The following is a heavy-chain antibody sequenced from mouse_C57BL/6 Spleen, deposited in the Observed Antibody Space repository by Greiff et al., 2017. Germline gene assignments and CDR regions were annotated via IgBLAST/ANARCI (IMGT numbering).Heavy chain of an antibody. CDR1: GYTFTSYW. V-gene: IGHV1-53*01. J-gene: IGHJ1*03. CDR3: LHYGSGDWYFDV. Sequence: QVQLQQSGPELVKPGASVKLSCKASGYTFTSYWMHWVKQRPGQGLEWIGNINPSNGGTNYNEKFKSKATLTVDKSSSTAYMQLSSLTSEDSAVYYCLHYGSGDWYFDVWGTGTTVTVSS. CDR2: INPSNGGT. D-gene: IGHD1-1*01.